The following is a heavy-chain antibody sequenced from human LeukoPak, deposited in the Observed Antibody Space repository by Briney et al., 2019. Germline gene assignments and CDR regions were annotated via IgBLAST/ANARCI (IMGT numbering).Heavy chain of an antibody. CDR3: AKGGPGAFDF. Sequence: GGPLRLSCAASGFIFSRTDMFWVRQAPGKGLEYVSSISGTRDATYYADPVRGRFTISRDDSKNMLFLQMNSLRAEDTALYYCAKGGPGAFDFWGQGTMVAVSS. J-gene: IGHJ3*01. V-gene: IGHV3-23*01. CDR1: GFIFSRTD. CDR2: ISGTRDAT. D-gene: IGHD2-15*01.